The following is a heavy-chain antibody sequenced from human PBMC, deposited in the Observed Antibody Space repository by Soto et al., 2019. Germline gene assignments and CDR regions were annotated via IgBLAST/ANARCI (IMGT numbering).Heavy chain of an antibody. CDR3: ARQYCSSASCSSPPDY. V-gene: IGHV3-74*01. J-gene: IGHJ4*02. D-gene: IGHD2-2*01. Sequence: EVKLGESGGGLVQPGESLRLSCAASGLTLSNFWVNWVRQAPGRGLVWVSHISVEGSVTNYADSVRGRFTISRDNAKNTVYLQMNSQRAEDPAVYYCARQYCSSASCSSPPDYWGQGTLVSVSS. CDR2: ISVEGSVT. CDR1: GLTLSNFW.